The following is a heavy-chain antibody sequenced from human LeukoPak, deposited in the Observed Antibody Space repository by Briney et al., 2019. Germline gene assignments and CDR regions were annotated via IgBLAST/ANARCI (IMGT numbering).Heavy chain of an antibody. J-gene: IGHJ4*02. CDR3: AKGYSGYDGFDY. Sequence: GGSPRLSCAASGFTFSSYAMSWVRQAPGKGLEWVSAISGSGGSTYYADSVKGRFTISRDNSKNTLYLQMNSLRAEDTAVYYCAKGYSGYDGFDYWGQGTLVTVSS. D-gene: IGHD5-12*01. CDR1: GFTFSSYA. V-gene: IGHV3-23*01. CDR2: ISGSGGST.